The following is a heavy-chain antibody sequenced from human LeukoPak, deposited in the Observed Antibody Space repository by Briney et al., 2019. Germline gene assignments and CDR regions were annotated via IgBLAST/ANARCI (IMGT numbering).Heavy chain of an antibody. J-gene: IGHJ4*02. D-gene: IGHD3-22*01. CDR2: ISGSGGST. Sequence: GGSLRLSCAASGFIFSSYAMSWVRRAPGKGLEWVSTISGSGGSTYYADSVKGRFTISRDNSKNTLYLQMNSLRAEDTAVYYCAKPDSSGYYFNFDYWGQGTLVTVSS. CDR1: GFIFSSYA. V-gene: IGHV3-23*01. CDR3: AKPDSSGYYFNFDY.